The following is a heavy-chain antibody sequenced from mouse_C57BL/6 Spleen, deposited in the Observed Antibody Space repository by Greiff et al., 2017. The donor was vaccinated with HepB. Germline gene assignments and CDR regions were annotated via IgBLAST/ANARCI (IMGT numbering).Heavy chain of an antibody. CDR3: ARRELRAHWYFDV. J-gene: IGHJ1*03. CDR2: ISSGSSTI. V-gene: IGHV5-17*01. Sequence: EVKLQESGGGLVKPGGSLKLSCAASGFTFSDYGMHWVRQAPEKGLEWVAYISSGSSTIYYADTVKGRFTISRDNAKNTLFLQMTSLRSEDTAMYYCARRELRAHWYFDVWGTGTTVTVSS. D-gene: IGHD1-1*01. CDR1: GFTFSDYG.